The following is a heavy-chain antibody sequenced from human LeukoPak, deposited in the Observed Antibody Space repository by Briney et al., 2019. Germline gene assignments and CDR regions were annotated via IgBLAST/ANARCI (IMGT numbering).Heavy chain of an antibody. V-gene: IGHV3-48*01. CDR3: ARARSSGLIDY. J-gene: IGHJ4*02. D-gene: IGHD3-22*01. CDR1: GFTFSYYT. CDR2: ISTSSSTI. Sequence: GGPLRLSCAASGFTFSYYTMNWVRQAPGKGLEWVSYISTSSSTIYYADSVKGRFTLSRDDAKNSLYLQMNSLRADDTAIYYCARARSSGLIDYWGQGTLVTVSS.